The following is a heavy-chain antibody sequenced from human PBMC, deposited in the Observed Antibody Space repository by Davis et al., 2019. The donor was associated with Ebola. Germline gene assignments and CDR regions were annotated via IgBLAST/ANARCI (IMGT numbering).Heavy chain of an antibody. J-gene: IGHJ4*02. CDR1: GLTFSDYW. V-gene: IGHV3-74*01. CDR3: ARGVPYYDFWSAYRLDF. Sequence: PGGSLRLSCAASGLTFSDYWMHWVRHAPGEGLVWVARTKNDGTSTNYADSVKGRFTISRDNAKNTQYLQLNSLRVEDTAVYFCARGVPYYDFWSAYRLDFWGQGTQVTVSS. D-gene: IGHD3-3*01. CDR2: TKNDGTST.